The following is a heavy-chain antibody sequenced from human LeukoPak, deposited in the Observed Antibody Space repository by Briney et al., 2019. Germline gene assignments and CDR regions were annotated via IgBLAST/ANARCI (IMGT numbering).Heavy chain of an antibody. CDR3: ASTLLLWFGELPSNWFDP. Sequence: SETLSLTCTVSGGSISSSYYYWGWIRQPPGKGLEWIGSIYYSGSTYYNPSLKSRVTISVDTSKNQFSLKLSSVTAADTAVYYCASTLLLWFGELPSNWFDPWGQGTLVTVSS. V-gene: IGHV4-39*01. J-gene: IGHJ5*02. CDR2: IYYSGST. CDR1: GGSISSSYYY. D-gene: IGHD3-10*01.